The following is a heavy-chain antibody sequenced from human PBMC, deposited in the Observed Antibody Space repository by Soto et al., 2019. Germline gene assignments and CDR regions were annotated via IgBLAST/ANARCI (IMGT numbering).Heavy chain of an antibody. V-gene: IGHV3-9*01. D-gene: IGHD6-13*01. CDR1: GFTFDDYG. CDR2: ISWNSGTI. J-gene: IGHJ5*02. CDR3: VKHSGPSIAPAGTGGGWFDP. Sequence: EVQLVESGGGLVQPGRSLRLSCAASGFTFDDYGMHWVRQAPGKGLEWVSGISWNSGTIDYADSVKGRFTISRDNDKNSLFLQMNSLRVEDTALYYCVKHSGPSIAPAGTGGGWFDPWGQGTLVTVSS.